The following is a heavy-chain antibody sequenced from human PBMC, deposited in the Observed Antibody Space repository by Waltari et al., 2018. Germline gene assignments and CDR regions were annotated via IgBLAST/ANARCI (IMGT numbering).Heavy chain of an antibody. J-gene: IGHJ3*02. CDR2: INHSGST. D-gene: IGHD3-10*01. CDR1: GGSFSGYY. Sequence: QVQLQQWGAGLLKPSETLSLTCAVYGGSFSGYYWSWIRQPPGKGLEWIGEINHSGSTNYNPSLKSRVTISVDTSKNQFSLKLSSVTAADTAVYYCARPLKSYGLKLAFDIWGQGTMVTVSS. CDR3: ARPLKSYGLKLAFDI. V-gene: IGHV4-34*01.